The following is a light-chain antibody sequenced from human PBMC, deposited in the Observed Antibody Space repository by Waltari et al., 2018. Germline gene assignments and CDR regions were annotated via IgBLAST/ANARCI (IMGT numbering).Light chain of an antibody. V-gene: IGKV3D-15*01. J-gene: IGKJ1*01. Sequence: MTQSPATLSVSPGESATLSCRASQSLSSTFAWYQQKPGQAPRLLIYSTSTRATGIPARFSGSGSGTEFTLTISSLQSEDFAIYYCQQYNYWPWTFGQGTRVEIK. CDR1: QSLSST. CDR2: STS. CDR3: QQYNYWPWT.